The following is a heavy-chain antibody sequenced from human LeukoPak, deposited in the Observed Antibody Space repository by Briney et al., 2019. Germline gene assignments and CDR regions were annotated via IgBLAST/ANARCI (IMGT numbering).Heavy chain of an antibody. V-gene: IGHV3-23*01. CDR3: AKDDGDYYDSSGSLGYFDY. J-gene: IGHJ4*02. CDR1: GFTFSDYY. D-gene: IGHD3-22*01. CDR2: ISGSGGST. Sequence: GGSLRLSCAASGFTFSDYYMSWIRQAPGKGLEWVSAISGSGGSTYYADSVKGRFTISRDNSKNTLYLQMNSLRAEDTAVYYCAKDDGDYYDSSGSLGYFDYWGQGTLVTVSS.